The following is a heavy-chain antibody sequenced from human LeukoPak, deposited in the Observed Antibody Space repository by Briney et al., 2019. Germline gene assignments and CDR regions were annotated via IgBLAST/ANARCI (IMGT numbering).Heavy chain of an antibody. CDR1: GGSISSGGYY. D-gene: IGHD2-2*01. CDR3: ARVEEDCSSTSCLSFDY. Sequence: PSGTLSLTCTVSGGSISSGGYYWSWIRQHPGKGLEWIGYIYYSGSTYYNPSLKSRVTISVDTSKNQFSLKLSSVTAADTAVYYCARVEEDCSSTSCLSFDYWGQGTLVTVSS. V-gene: IGHV4-31*03. J-gene: IGHJ4*02. CDR2: IYYSGST.